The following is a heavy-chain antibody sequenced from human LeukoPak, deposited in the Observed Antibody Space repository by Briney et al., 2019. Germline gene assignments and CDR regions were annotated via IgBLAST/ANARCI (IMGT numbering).Heavy chain of an antibody. D-gene: IGHD3-3*01. J-gene: IGHJ4*02. CDR1: GFTFSSYG. Sequence: GGSLRLSCAASGFTFSSYGMHWVRQAPGKGLEWVAFIRYDGSNKYYADSVKGRFTISRDNSKNTLYLQMNSLRAKDTAVYYCAKDSNYDFWSGYSFDYWGQGTLVTVSS. V-gene: IGHV3-30*02. CDR2: IRYDGSNK. CDR3: AKDSNYDFWSGYSFDY.